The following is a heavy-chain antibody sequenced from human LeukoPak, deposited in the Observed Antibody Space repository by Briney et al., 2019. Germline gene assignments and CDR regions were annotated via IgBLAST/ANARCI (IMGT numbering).Heavy chain of an antibody. D-gene: IGHD3-16*02. V-gene: IGHV3-15*01. CDR3: TTITTGIMITFGGVIVDSFGDY. CDR1: GFTFSNAW. J-gene: IGHJ4*02. Sequence: PGGSLRLSCAASGFTFSNAWMSWVRQAPGKGLEWVGRIKSKTDGGTTDYAAPVKGRFTISRDDSKNTLYLQMNSLKTEDTAVYYCTTITTGIMITFGGVIVDSFGDYWGQGTLVTVSS. CDR2: IKSKTDGGTT.